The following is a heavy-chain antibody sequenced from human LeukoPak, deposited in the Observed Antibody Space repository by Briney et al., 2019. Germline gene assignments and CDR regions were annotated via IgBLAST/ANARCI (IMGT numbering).Heavy chain of an antibody. D-gene: IGHD3-3*01. CDR3: ARESSYYDFWSGHRLFDY. V-gene: IGHV4-59*01. J-gene: IGHJ4*02. CDR1: GGSISSYY. Sequence: PSETLSLTCTVSGGSISSYYWSWIRQPPGKGLEWIGYIYYSGSTNYNPSLKSRVTISVDTSKNQFSLKLSSVTAADTAVYYCARESSYYDFWSGHRLFDYWGRGTLVTVSS. CDR2: IYYSGST.